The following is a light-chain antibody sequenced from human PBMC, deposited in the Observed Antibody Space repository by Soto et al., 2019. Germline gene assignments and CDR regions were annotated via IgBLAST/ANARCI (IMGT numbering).Light chain of an antibody. CDR2: QTS. V-gene: IGKV3-11*01. CDR1: QYINTR. J-gene: IGKJ1*01. Sequence: EIVLTQSPATLSSFPGDRVTLSCRASQYINTRLAWYQHRPGQAPRLLIYQTSIRAAGIPARFSASGSGTDFTLTSSDGQPEECALYYCHQRQSWPRTFGQGTKGDI. CDR3: HQRQSWPRT.